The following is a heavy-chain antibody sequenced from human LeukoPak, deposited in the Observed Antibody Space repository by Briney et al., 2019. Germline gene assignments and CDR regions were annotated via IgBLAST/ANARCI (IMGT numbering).Heavy chain of an antibody. D-gene: IGHD3-3*01. CDR3: AREDYDFWSGSRKHDY. V-gene: IGHV3-48*02. J-gene: IGHJ4*02. CDR2: ITGSSNRI. Sequence: GGSLRLSCAASGFTFSPYSMNWIRQAPGKGLEWVSYITGSSNRIHYADSVRGRFTISRDNAMNSLHLQMNSLRDEDTAMYYCAREDYDFWSGSRKHDYWGQGTLVTVSS. CDR1: GFTFSPYS.